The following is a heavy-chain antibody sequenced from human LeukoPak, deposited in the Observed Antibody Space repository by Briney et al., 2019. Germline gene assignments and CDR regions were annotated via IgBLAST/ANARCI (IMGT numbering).Heavy chain of an antibody. Sequence: GGSLRLSCAASGFTFSSYDMTWVRQAPGKGLEWVSGISGGGGNTYYADSVKGRFTISRDNSKQTLYLQMNSLRAEDTAVYYCAKDGDGYNSFDYWGQGTLVTVSS. CDR1: GFTFSSYD. CDR2: ISGGGGNT. CDR3: AKDGDGYNSFDY. D-gene: IGHD5-24*01. V-gene: IGHV3-23*01. J-gene: IGHJ4*02.